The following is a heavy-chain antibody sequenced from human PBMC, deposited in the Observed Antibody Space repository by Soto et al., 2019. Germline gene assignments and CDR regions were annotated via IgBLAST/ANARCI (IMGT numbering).Heavy chain of an antibody. CDR1: GGSISSGGYY. J-gene: IGHJ4*02. V-gene: IGHV3-53*04. Sequence: ETLSLTCTVSGGSISSGGYYWSWVRQAPGKGLEWVSVIYSGGSTYYADSVKGRFTISRHNSKNTLYLQMNSLRAEDTAVYYFARAAYDILTGYYYYFDYWGQGTLVTVSS. CDR2: IYSGGST. CDR3: ARAAYDILTGYYYYFDY. D-gene: IGHD3-9*01.